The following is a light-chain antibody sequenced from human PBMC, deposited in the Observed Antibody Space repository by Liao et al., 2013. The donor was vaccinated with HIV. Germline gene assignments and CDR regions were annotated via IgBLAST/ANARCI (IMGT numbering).Light chain of an antibody. CDR2: QDS. CDR3: HVWDGSSEQPV. Sequence: SYELTQPPSVSVSPGQTASITCSGDKLGQKYASWYRQKPGQSPVLVIYQDSKRPSGIPERISGSNSGNTATLTISRVEAGDEANYYCHVWDGSSEQPVFGGGTKLTVL. J-gene: IGLJ3*02. CDR1: KLGQKY. V-gene: IGLV3-1*01.